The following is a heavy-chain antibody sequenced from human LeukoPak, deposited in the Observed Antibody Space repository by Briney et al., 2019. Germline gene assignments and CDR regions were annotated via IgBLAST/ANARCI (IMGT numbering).Heavy chain of an antibody. CDR3: ARGGLAAAGTCWFDP. CDR1: GGSISSGDYY. J-gene: IGHJ5*02. D-gene: IGHD6-13*01. CDR2: IYDSGTT. V-gene: IGHV4-31*03. Sequence: VKPSGTLSLTCTVSGGSISSGDYYWTWIRQHPGKGLEWIGYIYDSGTTYYNPSLQSRITMSLDTSKNQFSVKLSSVTAADTAVYYCARGGLAAAGTCWFDPWGQGTLVTVSS.